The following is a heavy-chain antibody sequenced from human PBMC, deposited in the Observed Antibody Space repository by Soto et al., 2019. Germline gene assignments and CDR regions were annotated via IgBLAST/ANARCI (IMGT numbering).Heavy chain of an antibody. Sequence: ASVKVSCKASGYTFTGYYMHWVRQAPGQGLEWMGWINPNSGGTNYAQKFQGRVTMTRDTSISTAYMELSRLRSDDTAVYYCATPHSSSSYYYYYGMDVWGQGTTVTVSS. CDR1: GYTFTGYY. V-gene: IGHV1-2*02. J-gene: IGHJ6*02. D-gene: IGHD6-6*01. CDR2: INPNSGGT. CDR3: ATPHSSSSYYYYYGMDV.